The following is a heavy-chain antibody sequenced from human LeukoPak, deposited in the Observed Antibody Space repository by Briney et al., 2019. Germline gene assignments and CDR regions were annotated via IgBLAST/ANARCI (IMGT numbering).Heavy chain of an antibody. CDR1: GYTFTSYG. J-gene: IGHJ6*03. Sequence: GASVKVSCKASGYTFTSYGISWVRQAPGQGLEWMGWISAYNGNTNYAQKLQGRVTMTTDTSTSTAYMELRSLRSDGTAVYYCARGSSYYSYYYYYYMDVWGKGTTVTVSS. V-gene: IGHV1-18*01. CDR2: ISAYNGNT. D-gene: IGHD3-10*01. CDR3: ARGSSYYSYYYYYYMDV.